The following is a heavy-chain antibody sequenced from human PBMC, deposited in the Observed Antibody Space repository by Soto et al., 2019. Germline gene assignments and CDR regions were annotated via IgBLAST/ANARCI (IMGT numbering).Heavy chain of an antibody. D-gene: IGHD3-16*01. CDR1: GYSFTSNW. J-gene: IGHJ4*02. CDR2: SNPADSDI. V-gene: IGHV5-51*01. Sequence: GESLKISCQGSGYSFTSNWIGWVRQMPGKGLEWMGISNPADSDIEYSPSFQGQVTISADKSIGTAYLQWSSLKASDTAMYYCARHQRDDASRKIDFWGQGTLVTVSS. CDR3: ARHQRDDASRKIDF.